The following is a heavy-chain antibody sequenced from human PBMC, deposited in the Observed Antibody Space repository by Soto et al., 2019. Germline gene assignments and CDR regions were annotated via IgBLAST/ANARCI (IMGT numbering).Heavy chain of an antibody. V-gene: IGHV4-30-4*01. J-gene: IGHJ5*02. Sequence: SETLSLTCTVSGGSISSGDYYWSWIRQPPGKGLEWIGYIYYSGSTFYNPSLRNRVTISLDTSKIQFSLKLSSVTAADTAVYYCVRDQQMGRLDPWGQGTLVTVSS. CDR1: GGSISSGDYY. CDR3: VRDQQMGRLDP. D-gene: IGHD6-13*01. CDR2: IYYSGST.